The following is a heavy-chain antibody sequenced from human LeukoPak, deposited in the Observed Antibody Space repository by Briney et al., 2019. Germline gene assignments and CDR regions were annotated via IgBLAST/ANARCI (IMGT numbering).Heavy chain of an antibody. CDR2: IKQDGSDK. D-gene: IGHD3-22*01. CDR3: ARDPYDSSWGLCYFDY. CDR1: GFSFSSYW. Sequence: GGSLRLSCAASGFSFSSYWMSWVRQAPGGGLEWVANIKQDGSDKYYVDSVKGRFTISRGNAKNSLYLQMNSLRAEDTAVYYCARDPYDSSWGLCYFDYWGQGNLLTVSS. V-gene: IGHV3-7*04. J-gene: IGHJ4*02.